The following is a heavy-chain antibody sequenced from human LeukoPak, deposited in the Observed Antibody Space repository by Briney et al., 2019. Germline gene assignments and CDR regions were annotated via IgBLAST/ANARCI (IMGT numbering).Heavy chain of an antibody. J-gene: IGHJ2*01. D-gene: IGHD3-22*01. V-gene: IGHV3-13*01. CDR3: AGSDTIGYSPREWDYWYFDL. CDR2: IDTTGDT. Sequence: GGSLRLSCAASGFTFSTYDMHWVRQATGKGLEWVSAIDTTGDTYYPGSVKGRFTISRENAKNSLYLQMNSLRAGDTAVYYCAGSDTIGYSPREWDYWYFDLWGRGTLVTVSS. CDR1: GFTFSTYD.